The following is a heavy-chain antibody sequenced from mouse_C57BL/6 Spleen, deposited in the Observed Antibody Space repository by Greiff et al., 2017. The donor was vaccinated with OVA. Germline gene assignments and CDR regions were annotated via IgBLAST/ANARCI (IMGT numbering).Heavy chain of an antibody. CDR3: ARHEGAYDYDYYYAMDY. CDR1: GYTFTEYT. CDR2: FYPGSGSI. Sequence: QVQLQQSGAELVKPGASVKLSCKASGYTFTEYTIHWVKQRSGQGLEWIGWFYPGSGSIKYNEKFKDKATLTADKSSSTVYMELSRLTSEDSAVYFCARHEGAYDYDYYYAMDYWGQGTSVTVSS. J-gene: IGHJ4*01. D-gene: IGHD2-4*01. V-gene: IGHV1-62-2*01.